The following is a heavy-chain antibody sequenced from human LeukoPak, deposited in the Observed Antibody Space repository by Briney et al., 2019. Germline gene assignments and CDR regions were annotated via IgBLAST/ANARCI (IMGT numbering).Heavy chain of an antibody. V-gene: IGHV3-21*04. CDR3: AKDGFMVRGVITPYYFDY. CDR1: GFTFSSYS. Sequence: GGSLRLSCAASGFTFSSYSMNWVRQAPGKGLEWVSSISSSSSYIYYADSVKGRFTISRDNAKNSLYLQMNSLRAEDTALYYCAKDGFMVRGVITPYYFDYWGQGTLVTVSS. J-gene: IGHJ4*02. CDR2: ISSSSSYI. D-gene: IGHD3-10*01.